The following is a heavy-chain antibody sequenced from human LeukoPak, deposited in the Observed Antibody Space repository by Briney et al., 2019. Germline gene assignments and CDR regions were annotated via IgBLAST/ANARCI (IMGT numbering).Heavy chain of an antibody. CDR1: GFTFSSYG. CDR2: ISHDAKST. CDR3: TTDPSITMIVVVDDAFDI. Sequence: PGGSLRLSCATSGFTFSSYGMHWVRQVPGKGLEWVTVISHDAKSTYHVDSVKGRFTISRDNSKNTLYLQMNSLKTEDTAVYYCTTDPSITMIVVVDDAFDIWGQGTMVTVSS. J-gene: IGHJ3*02. D-gene: IGHD3-22*01. V-gene: IGHV3-33*08.